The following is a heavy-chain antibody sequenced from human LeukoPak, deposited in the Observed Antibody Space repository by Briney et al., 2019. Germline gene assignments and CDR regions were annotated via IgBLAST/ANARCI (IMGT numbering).Heavy chain of an antibody. V-gene: IGHV3-23*01. J-gene: IGHJ4*02. CDR3: AREGYCSSTSCHFDY. Sequence: GGSLRLSCAASGFTFSSHAMAWVRQAPGKGLEWVSLISGSGGNTYYADSVTGRFTISRDNSKNTLYLQMNSLRAEDTAVYYCAREGYCSSTSCHFDYWGQGTLVTVSS. CDR2: ISGSGGNT. D-gene: IGHD2-2*01. CDR1: GFTFSSHA.